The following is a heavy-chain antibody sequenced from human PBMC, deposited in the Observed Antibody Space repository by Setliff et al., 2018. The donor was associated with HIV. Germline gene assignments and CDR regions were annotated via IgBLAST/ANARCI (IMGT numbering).Heavy chain of an antibody. V-gene: IGHV4-30-4*08. J-gene: IGHJ4*02. CDR2: VYHTGAT. CDR3: ARGNTGFDY. Sequence: SENLSLTCTVSGDSLSSGDYYWSWIRQPPGRGLEWVGYVYHTGATYYNPSLRSRLTLSVDTSTNQFSLRLSSLTAADTAVYYCARGNTGFDYWGRGSLVTVSS. CDR1: GDSLSSGDYY.